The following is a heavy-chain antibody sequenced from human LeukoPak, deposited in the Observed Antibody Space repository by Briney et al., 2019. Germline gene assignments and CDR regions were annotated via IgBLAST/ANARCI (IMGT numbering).Heavy chain of an antibody. Sequence: QSGGSLRLSCAASGFTVSSNYMTWVRQAPGKGLEWVSVIYSGGITYYADSVKGRFTISRDNSKNTLYLQMNSLRAEDTAVYYCARDYYGSGSYSAFDIWGQGTMVTVSS. CDR1: GFTVSSNY. D-gene: IGHD3-10*01. V-gene: IGHV3-53*01. CDR3: ARDYYGSGSYSAFDI. CDR2: IYSGGIT. J-gene: IGHJ3*02.